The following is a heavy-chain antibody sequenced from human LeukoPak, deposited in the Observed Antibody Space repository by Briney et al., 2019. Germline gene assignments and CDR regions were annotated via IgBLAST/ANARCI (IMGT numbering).Heavy chain of an antibody. J-gene: IGHJ5*02. D-gene: IGHD2-21*02. CDR1: GGSITSGSGRIS. Sequence: SETLSLTCAVSGGSITSGSGRISWSWVRQPPGKGLEWIGSIYYSGSTYYNPSLKSRVTISVDTSKNQFSLKLSSVTAADTAVYYCARGKEAHNCGGDCYPLGFDPWGQGTLVTVSS. V-gene: IGHV4-39*01. CDR2: IYYSGST. CDR3: ARGKEAHNCGGDCYPLGFDP.